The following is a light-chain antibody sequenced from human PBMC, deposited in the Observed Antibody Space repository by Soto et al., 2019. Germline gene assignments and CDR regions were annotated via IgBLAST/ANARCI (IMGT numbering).Light chain of an antibody. Sequence: PGERASLSCRASQSISGRYLAWYQQKPGQAPRLLIYDASSRATGIPDRFSGSGSGTDFILTISSLEPEDFGVYYCQQRTGSFGGGTKVEI. CDR3: QQRTGS. CDR1: QSISGRY. CDR2: DAS. V-gene: IGKV3D-20*02. J-gene: IGKJ4*01.